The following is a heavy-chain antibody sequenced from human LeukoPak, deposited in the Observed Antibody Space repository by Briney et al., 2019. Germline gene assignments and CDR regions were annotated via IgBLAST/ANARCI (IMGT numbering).Heavy chain of an antibody. J-gene: IGHJ5*02. CDR2: NNPILCIA. CDR3: AREPAFGDIVVVLAAFGLGGGWFDP. Sequence: SVTVSLKSAVCTFSSYAFSWLGQAPGQGLEWVGRNNPILCIANYAQKFQGRVTITADKSTSTVYMELSSLRSEDTAVYYCAREPAFGDIVVVLAAFGLGGGWFDPWGQGTLVTVSS. CDR1: VCTFSSYA. V-gene: IGHV1-69*04. D-gene: IGHD2-2*01.